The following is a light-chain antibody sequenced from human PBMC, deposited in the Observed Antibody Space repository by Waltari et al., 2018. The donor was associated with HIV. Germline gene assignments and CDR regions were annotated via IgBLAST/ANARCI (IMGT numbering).Light chain of an antibody. J-gene: IGKJ2*01. V-gene: IGKV1-39*01. Sequence: DIQMTQSPSSLSAFVGDRVTITCRTSQNIDNYLNWYQQKPGRAPNLLIYAASSSHRGVPSRFSGSGSGTDFTLSISSLQPEDSANYYCQQSYSTPRTFGQGTKLEIK. CDR2: AAS. CDR3: QQSYSTPRT. CDR1: QNIDNY.